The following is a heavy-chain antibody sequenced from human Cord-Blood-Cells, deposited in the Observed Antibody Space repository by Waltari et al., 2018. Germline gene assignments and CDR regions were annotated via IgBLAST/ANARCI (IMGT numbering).Heavy chain of an antibody. Sequence: QVQLQPWGAGLLKPSETLSLPCAAYGGFFSASYWRWIRHPPGKGLECIGEINHSGSTNYNPSLKSRVTISVDTSKNQFSLKLSSVTAADTAVYYCARASSWYKYWGQGTLVTVSS. V-gene: IGHV4-34*01. CDR3: ARASSWYKY. CDR2: INHSGST. D-gene: IGHD6-13*01. CDR1: GGFFSASY. J-gene: IGHJ4*02.